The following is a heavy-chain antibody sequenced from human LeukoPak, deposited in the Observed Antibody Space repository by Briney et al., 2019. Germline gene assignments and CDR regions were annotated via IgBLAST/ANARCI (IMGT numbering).Heavy chain of an antibody. J-gene: IGHJ6*02. CDR2: INRDGSER. CDR1: GFTFSNYW. Sequence: GGSLRLSCAASGFTFSNYWMTWVRQAPGKGLEWVANINRDGSERYYVDSVKGRFTIPRDDAKSSLYLQMNSLRVEDTAVYYCARRNAMDVWGQGTTVIVFS. V-gene: IGHV3-7*03. CDR3: ARRNAMDV.